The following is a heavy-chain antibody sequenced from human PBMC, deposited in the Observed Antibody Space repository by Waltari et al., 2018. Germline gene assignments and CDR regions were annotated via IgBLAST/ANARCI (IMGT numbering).Heavy chain of an antibody. CDR2: IYSGGTIT. D-gene: IGHD3-22*01. CDR1: TFSNYA. Sequence: TFSNYAMNWVRQAPGKGLEWVSIIYSGGTITYYADSVKGRFTISRDNSKNTLHLQMNSLRAEDTAVYYCARGSGTDYYYYDSSAYYYFDYWGQGTLVTVSS. J-gene: IGHJ4*02. V-gene: IGHV3-23*03. CDR3: ARGSGTDYYYYDSSAYYYFDY.